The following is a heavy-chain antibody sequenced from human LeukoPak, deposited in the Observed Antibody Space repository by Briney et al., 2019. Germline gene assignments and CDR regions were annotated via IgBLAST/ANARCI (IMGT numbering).Heavy chain of an antibody. Sequence: GGSLRLSCAASGFTFSSYAMSWVRQAPGKGLEWVSGISGSGGSTYYADSVKGRFTISRGNSKNTLYLQMNSLRAEDTAVYYCAKANSLSGYYYDTVDFWGQGTLVTVSS. CDR3: AKANSLSGYYYDTVDF. D-gene: IGHD3-22*01. CDR2: ISGSGGST. J-gene: IGHJ4*02. CDR1: GFTFSSYA. V-gene: IGHV3-23*01.